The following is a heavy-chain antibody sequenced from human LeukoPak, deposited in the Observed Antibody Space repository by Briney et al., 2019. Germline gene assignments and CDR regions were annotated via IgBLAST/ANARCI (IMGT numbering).Heavy chain of an antibody. CDR1: GGSVSSGSYY. CDR2: IYYSGTT. J-gene: IGHJ2*01. Sequence: SETLSLTCTVSGGSVSSGSYYWSWIRQPPGKGLEWIGYIYYSGTTNYNPSLRSRVTISVDTSKNQFSLKLRSVTAADTAVYYCARARGHYYDSSGLTYWYFDLWGRGTLVTVSS. CDR3: ARARGHYYDSSGLTYWYFDL. D-gene: IGHD3-22*01. V-gene: IGHV4-61*01.